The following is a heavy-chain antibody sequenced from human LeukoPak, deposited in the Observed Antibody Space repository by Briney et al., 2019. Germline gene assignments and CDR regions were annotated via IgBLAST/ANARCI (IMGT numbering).Heavy chain of an antibody. Sequence: GGSLRLSCAASGFTFSSYAMGWVRQAPGKGLEWVSAISGSGGSTYYADSVKGRFTISRDNAKNSLYLQMNSLRAEDTAVYYCASTLGYCSSTSCYGYFDLWGRGTLVTVSS. CDR3: ASTLGYCSSTSCYGYFDL. CDR1: GFTFSSYA. CDR2: ISGSGGST. V-gene: IGHV3-23*01. J-gene: IGHJ2*01. D-gene: IGHD2-2*01.